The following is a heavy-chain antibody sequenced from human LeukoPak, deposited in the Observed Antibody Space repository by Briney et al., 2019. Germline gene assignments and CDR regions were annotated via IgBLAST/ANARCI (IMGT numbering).Heavy chain of an antibody. D-gene: IGHD3-3*01. CDR3: AKLSYDFWSGYSDAFDI. J-gene: IGHJ3*02. V-gene: IGHV3-48*01. CDR1: GFTFSSYS. CDR2: ITSTSETI. Sequence: PGGSLRLSCATSGFTFSSYSMNWVRQAPGQGLEWVSYITSTSETIYYADSVKGRFTISRDNAKSSLYLQMNSLRAEDTDVYYCAKLSYDFWSGYSDAFDIWGQGTMVTVSS.